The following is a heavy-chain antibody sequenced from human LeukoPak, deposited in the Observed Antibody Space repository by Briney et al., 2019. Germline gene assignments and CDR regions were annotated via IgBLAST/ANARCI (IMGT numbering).Heavy chain of an antibody. D-gene: IGHD6-13*01. CDR1: GGSFSDDY. V-gene: IGHV4-34*01. CDR2: INHGGST. J-gene: IGHJ4*02. CDR3: ARESSSWNNFDY. Sequence: PSETLSLTRAVYGGSFSDDYWSWIRQPPGKGLEWIGEINHGGSTNYNPSLKSRVTISIDTSKNRFSLNLNSVTAADTAIYYCARESSSWNNFDYWGQGSLVTVSS.